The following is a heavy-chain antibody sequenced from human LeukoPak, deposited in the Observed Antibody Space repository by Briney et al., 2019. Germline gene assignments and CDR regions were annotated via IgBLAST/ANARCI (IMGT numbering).Heavy chain of an antibody. CDR2: ISGSGGST. D-gene: IGHD5-18*01. CDR3: AKQSQLWFRGLDY. Sequence: GGSLRLSCAASGFTFSSYAMSWVRQAPGKGLEWVSAISGSGGSTYYADSVKGRFTISRDNSKHTLYLQMNSLRAEDTAVYYCAKQSQLWFRGLDYWGQGTLVTVSS. J-gene: IGHJ4*02. CDR1: GFTFSSYA. V-gene: IGHV3-23*01.